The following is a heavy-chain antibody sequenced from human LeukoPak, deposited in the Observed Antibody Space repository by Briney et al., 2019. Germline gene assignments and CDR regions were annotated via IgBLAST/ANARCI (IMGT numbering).Heavy chain of an antibody. D-gene: IGHD2-2*01. J-gene: IGHJ5*02. V-gene: IGHV1-2*02. CDR2: INPNSGDT. CDR3: AKDRAVPAAFGPFWFDP. Sequence: ASVTVSRKASGYTFSGYYVHLVRQAPGQGLGWIGWINPNSGDTIYAEKFQGRVTLTRDTSINTAYMEMTRLTSEDTAVYYCAKDRAVPAAFGPFWFDPWGQGTLVSVSS. CDR1: GYTFSGYY.